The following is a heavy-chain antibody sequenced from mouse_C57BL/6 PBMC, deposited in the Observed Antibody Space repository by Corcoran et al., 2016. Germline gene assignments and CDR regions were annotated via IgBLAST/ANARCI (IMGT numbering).Heavy chain of an antibody. CDR1: GYTFTSYW. J-gene: IGHJ3*01. CDR2: INPSNGGT. D-gene: IGHD2-4*01. Sequence: QVQLQQPGTELVKPGASVKLSCKASGYTFTSYWMHWVKQRPGQGLEWLGNINPSNGGTNYNEKFKSKATMTVDKASSTAYMQLSSLPSEDYAVYYGARSGDDYDAWFAYWGQGTLVTVSA. V-gene: IGHV1-53*01. CDR3: ARSGDDYDAWFAY.